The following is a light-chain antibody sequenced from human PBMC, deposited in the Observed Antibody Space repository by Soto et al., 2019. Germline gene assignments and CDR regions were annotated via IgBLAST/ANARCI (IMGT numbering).Light chain of an antibody. CDR1: RIIDTY. Sequence: IQRNEWTSSLCESVVDRNTINCLASRIIDTYVDWYQQKPGKAPDLLIYLASILQVGVPSRVSGLGSGKYFSPTISGLRPGDFAIYYCKHSYNTPIMLGQGTRLEIK. CDR3: KHSYNTPIM. CDR2: LAS. V-gene: IGKV1-39*01. J-gene: IGKJ5*01.